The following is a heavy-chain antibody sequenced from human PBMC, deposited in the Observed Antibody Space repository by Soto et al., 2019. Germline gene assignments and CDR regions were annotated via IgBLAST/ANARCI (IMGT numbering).Heavy chain of an antibody. Sequence: PSETLSLTCSVSDDSTNKLYWSWIRQAPGKGLEWIGSIYSSGSTNYNPSLKSRVTMSVDTSKNQFSLRLNSVTAADTAVYYCARLTIMGATPYHFDYWGQGILDTVSS. CDR2: IYSSGST. V-gene: IGHV4-4*08. CDR1: DDSTNKLY. J-gene: IGHJ4*02. CDR3: ARLTIMGATPYHFDY. D-gene: IGHD1-26*01.